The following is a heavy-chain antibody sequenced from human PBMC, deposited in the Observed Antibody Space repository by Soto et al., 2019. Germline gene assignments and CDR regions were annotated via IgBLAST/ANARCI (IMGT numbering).Heavy chain of an antibody. V-gene: IGHV3-23*01. CDR2: ISGSGRTT. CDR3: AKFRGPSYSYYYMDV. CDR1: GFTFGTYA. J-gene: IGHJ6*03. Sequence: EVQLLESGGGLVQPGGSLRLSCAASGFTFGTYAMKWLRQAPGRGLECVSFISGSGRTTYYADSVKGRFTVSRDNSKYTMYLQMNSLRAEETALYYCAKFRGPSYSYYYMDVWGKGTTVTVSS. D-gene: IGHD3-16*01.